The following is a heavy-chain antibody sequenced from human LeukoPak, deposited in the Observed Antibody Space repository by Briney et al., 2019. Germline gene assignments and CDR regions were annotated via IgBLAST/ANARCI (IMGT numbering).Heavy chain of an antibody. CDR2: IYLLNSDT. V-gene: IGHV5-51*01. CDR3: ATAEGGTFYWTFDY. Sequence: GESLKISCQGSGYSFTNYWIGWVRQMPGKGLEWMGIIYLLNSDTKYSPSFQGQVTISADKSISTAYLQWSSLQASDTAMYYCATAEGGTFYWTFDYWGQGTLVTVSS. D-gene: IGHD1-1*01. J-gene: IGHJ4*02. CDR1: GYSFTNYW.